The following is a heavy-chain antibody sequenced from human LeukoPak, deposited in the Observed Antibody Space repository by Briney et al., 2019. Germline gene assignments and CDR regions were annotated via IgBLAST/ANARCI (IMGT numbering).Heavy chain of an antibody. CDR1: GFTFSTYW. Sequence: GGSLRLSCAASGFTFSTYWMTWVRQAPGKGLEWVANIKQDGSATSYVDSVKGRFTISRDNAKTSLYLQMNSLRAEDTAVYYCARDLSGVTGYTYGRGVDYWGQGTLVTVSS. CDR3: ARDLSGVTGYTYGRGVDY. CDR2: IKQDGSAT. V-gene: IGHV3-7*01. J-gene: IGHJ4*02. D-gene: IGHD5-18*01.